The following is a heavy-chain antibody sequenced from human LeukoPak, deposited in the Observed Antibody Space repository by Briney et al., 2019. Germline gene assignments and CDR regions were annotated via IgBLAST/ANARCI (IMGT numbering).Heavy chain of an antibody. CDR2: ISWNSGSI. D-gene: IGHD5-12*01. J-gene: IGHJ4*02. Sequence: GGSLRLSCAASGFTLDDYAMHWVWQAPGKGLEWVSGISWNSGSIGYADSVKGRFTISRDNAKNSLYLQMNSLRAEDTALYYCAKDLLGANPTIVDYWGQGTLVTVSS. CDR3: AKDLLGANPTIVDY. CDR1: GFTLDDYA. V-gene: IGHV3-9*01.